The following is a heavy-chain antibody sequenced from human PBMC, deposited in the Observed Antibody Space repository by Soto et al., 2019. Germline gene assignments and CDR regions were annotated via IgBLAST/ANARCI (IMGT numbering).Heavy chain of an antibody. CDR1: GGSTSSDNY. CDR2: IYYSGNT. Sequence: SETLSLTCTVSGGSTSSDNYWSWIRQPPGKGLEWIGHIYYSGNTDYNPSLKSRLAISIDTSKNQFSLKLSSVTAADTAVYFCAREGGESSDGLYYFDSWGQGSRVTVSS. D-gene: IGHD3-16*01. CDR3: AREGGESSDGLYYFDS. J-gene: IGHJ4*02. V-gene: IGHV4-30-4*01.